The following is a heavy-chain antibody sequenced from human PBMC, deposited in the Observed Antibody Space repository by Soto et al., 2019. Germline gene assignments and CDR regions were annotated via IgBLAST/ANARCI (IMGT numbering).Heavy chain of an antibody. CDR2: IIPMCGII. J-gene: IGHJ4*02. D-gene: IGHD5-12*01. V-gene: IGHV1-69*17. Sequence: QVLLVQSGAEVKKPGSSVKVYRKGSGGSFSTYTLTWVRQAPGQGVEWMGGIIPMCGIINYAQQFQGRVTITADRSTTTASMELISRRSDDTAVYYCAILTPITGAYWRQGAQVSVSS. CDR3: AILTPITGAY. CDR1: GGSFSTYT.